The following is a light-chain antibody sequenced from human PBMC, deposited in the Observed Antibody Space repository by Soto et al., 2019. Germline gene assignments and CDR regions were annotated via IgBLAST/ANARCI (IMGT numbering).Light chain of an antibody. CDR1: QSISSY. Sequence: EIVLTQSPATLSLSPGERATLSCRASQSISSYLAWYQHKPGQAPRLLIYDASNRATGIPARFSGSGSGTDFTLTISSLEPEDFAVYYCQLRGNWPPLTFGGGTKVEI. J-gene: IGKJ4*01. CDR2: DAS. V-gene: IGKV3-11*01. CDR3: QLRGNWPPLT.